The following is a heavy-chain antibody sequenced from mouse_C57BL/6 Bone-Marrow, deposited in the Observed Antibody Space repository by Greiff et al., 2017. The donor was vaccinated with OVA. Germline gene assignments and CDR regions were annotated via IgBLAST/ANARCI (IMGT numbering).Heavy chain of an antibody. CDR3: ARHYGSSPWFAY. J-gene: IGHJ3*01. CDR2: ISSGGSYT. CDR1: GFTFSSYG. V-gene: IGHV5-6*01. D-gene: IGHD1-1*01. Sequence: EVTLVESGGDLVKPGGSLKLSCAASGFTFSSYGMSWVRQTPDKRLEWVATISSGGSYTYYPDSVKGRFTISRDNAKNTLYLQMSSLKSEDTAMYYCARHYGSSPWFAYWGQGTLVTVSA.